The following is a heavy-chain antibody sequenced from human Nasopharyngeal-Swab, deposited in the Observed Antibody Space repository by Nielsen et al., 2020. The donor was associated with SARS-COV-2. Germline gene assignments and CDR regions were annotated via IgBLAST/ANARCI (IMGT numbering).Heavy chain of an antibody. CDR2: IYYSGST. CDR1: GGSISSYS. V-gene: IGHV4-59*12. D-gene: IGHD1-26*01. J-gene: IGHJ5*02. CDR3: ARYSGSYYWFDP. Sequence: SETLSLTCTVSGGSISSYSWSWIRQPPGKGLEWIGYIYYSGSTNYNPSLKSRVTISVDTSKNQFSLKLSSVTAADTAVYYCARYSGSYYWFDPWGQGTLVTVSS.